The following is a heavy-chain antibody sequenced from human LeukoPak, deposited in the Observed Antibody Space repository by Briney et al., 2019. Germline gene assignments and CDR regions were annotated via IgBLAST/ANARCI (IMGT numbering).Heavy chain of an antibody. D-gene: IGHD4-11*01. J-gene: IGHJ4*02. Sequence: GGSLRLSCAASGFTVSSNYMSWVRQAPGKGLEWVSVIYSGGSTYYADSVKGRFTISRDNSKNTLFLQMNSLRAEDTAVYYCARSTTVTPPFISWGQGTLVTVSS. CDR1: GFTVSSNY. CDR3: ARSTTVTPPFIS. V-gene: IGHV3-66*01. CDR2: IYSGGST.